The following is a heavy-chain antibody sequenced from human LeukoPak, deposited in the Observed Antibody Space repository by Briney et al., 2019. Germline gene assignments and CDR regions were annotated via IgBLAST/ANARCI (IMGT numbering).Heavy chain of an antibody. J-gene: IGHJ4*02. CDR2: ISAYKGNT. CDR3: ARGPGRLVVPPANYRY. CDR1: GYTFTSYC. D-gene: IGHD2-2*01. V-gene: IGHV1-18*01. Sequence: GASVKVSCKACGYTFTSYCIRWVRQAPGQGLEGMVWISAYKGNTNYAQKLQGRVTMTTDTSKSTAYLELRSLRCDDTAVYYCARGPGRLVVPPANYRYWGQGNLVSVS.